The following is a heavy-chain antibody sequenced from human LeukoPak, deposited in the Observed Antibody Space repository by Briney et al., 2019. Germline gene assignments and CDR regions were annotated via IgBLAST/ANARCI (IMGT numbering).Heavy chain of an antibody. J-gene: IGHJ5*02. D-gene: IGHD3-22*01. CDR3: ARDYYDSSGYYPPGGPLDP. CDR2: ISYDGSNK. V-gene: IGHV3-30*01. CDR1: GFTFSSYA. Sequence: GRSLRLSCAASGFTFSSYAMHWVRQAPGKGLEWVAVISYDGSNKYYADSVKGRFTISRDNSKNTLYLQMNSLRAEDTAVYYCARDYYDSSGYYPPGGPLDPWGQGTLVTVSS.